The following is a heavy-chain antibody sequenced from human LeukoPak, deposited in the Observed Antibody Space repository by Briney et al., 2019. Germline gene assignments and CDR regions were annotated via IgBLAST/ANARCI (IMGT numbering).Heavy chain of an antibody. J-gene: IGHJ6*03. CDR1: GGSFSGYY. CDR2: IYYSGST. V-gene: IGHV4-59*01. Sequence: SETLSLTCAVYGGSFSGYYWSWIRQPPGKGLEWIGYIYYSGSTNYNPSLKSRVTISVDTSKNQFSLKLSSVTAADTAVYYCARWGIAAAGTFYYYYMDVWGKGTTVTVSS. CDR3: ARWGIAAAGTFYYYYMDV. D-gene: IGHD6-13*01.